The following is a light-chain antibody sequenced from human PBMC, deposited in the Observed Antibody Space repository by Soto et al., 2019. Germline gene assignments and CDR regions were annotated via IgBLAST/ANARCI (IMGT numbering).Light chain of an antibody. CDR1: QSVSSSY. CDR3: QQYGSSLSIT. J-gene: IGKJ5*01. CDR2: GAS. V-gene: IGKV3-20*01. Sequence: DIVLTESPATLSLSPGERATLSCRASQSVSSSYLAWYQQKPGQAPRLLIYGASSRATGIPDRFSGSGSGTDFTLTISRLEPEDFAVYYCQQYGSSLSITFGQGTRLEIK.